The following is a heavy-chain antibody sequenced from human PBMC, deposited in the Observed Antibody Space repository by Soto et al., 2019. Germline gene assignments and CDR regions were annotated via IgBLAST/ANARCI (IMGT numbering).Heavy chain of an antibody. Sequence: QVQLVQSGGEVKKPGASVKVSCKASGYTFTNYGISWVRQAPGQGLEWMGWINVYNGNTKYAQKVQGRVTMTTDTSTSTAYMELRSLRSDDTAVYYCARCVGSGSYYNQYSWFDPWGQGTLVTVSS. CDR1: GYTFTNYG. CDR3: ARCVGSGSYYNQYSWFDP. J-gene: IGHJ5*02. CDR2: INVYNGNT. V-gene: IGHV1-18*01. D-gene: IGHD3-10*01.